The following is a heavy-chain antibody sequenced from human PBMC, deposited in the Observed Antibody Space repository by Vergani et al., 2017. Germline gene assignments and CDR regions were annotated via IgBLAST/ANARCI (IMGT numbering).Heavy chain of an antibody. CDR3: AKVGRSEVAGTFGAFDI. CDR2: LSASDRRT. D-gene: IGHD6-19*01. CDR1: GFTFIMHA. V-gene: IGHV3-23*01. Sequence: EVQLLQIGGGLAQPGGSLRLSCAASGFTFIMHAMSWVRQAPGKGLEWVSTLSASDRRTHYADSVKGRFTISRDNSKNTLFLHMNSLRPEDTAAYYCAKVGRSEVAGTFGAFDIWGQGTMVTVSS. J-gene: IGHJ3*02.